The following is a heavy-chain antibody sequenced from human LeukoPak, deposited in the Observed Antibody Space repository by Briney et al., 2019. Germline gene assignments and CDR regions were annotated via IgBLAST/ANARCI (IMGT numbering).Heavy chain of an antibody. J-gene: IGHJ4*02. CDR3: ARYERGYTAYYFDY. D-gene: IGHD5-24*01. V-gene: IGHV3-11*04. CDR2: ISSSGSHI. Sequence: PGGSLRLSCAASGFTFSDYYMSWIRQAPGKGLEWVSYISSSGSHIYYGDSVKGRFTISRDNAKNSLYLQMNSLRAEDTAVYYCARYERGYTAYYFDYWGQGTLVTVSS. CDR1: GFTFSDYY.